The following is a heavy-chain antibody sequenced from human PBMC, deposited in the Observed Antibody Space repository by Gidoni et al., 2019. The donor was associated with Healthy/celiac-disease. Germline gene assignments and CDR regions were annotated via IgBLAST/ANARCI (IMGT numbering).Heavy chain of an antibody. CDR2: IYPGDSDT. V-gene: IGHV5-51*01. J-gene: IGHJ3*02. CDR3: ARHDFAHLGELSFGDAFDI. D-gene: IGHD3-16*02. Sequence: EVQLVQSGAEVKKPGESLKISCKGSGYSFTSYWIGWVRQMPGKGLEWMGIIYPGDSDTRYSPSFQGQVTISADKSISTAYLQWSSLKASDTAMYYCARHDFAHLGELSFGDAFDIWGQGTMVTVSS. CDR1: GYSFTSYW.